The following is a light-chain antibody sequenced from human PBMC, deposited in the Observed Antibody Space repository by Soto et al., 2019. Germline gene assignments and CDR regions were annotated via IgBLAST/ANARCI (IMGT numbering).Light chain of an antibody. J-gene: IGKJ1*01. Sequence: EIVLTQSPGTLSLSPGERATLSCRASQSVSSSYLAWYQQKPGQAPRLLIYGASSMATGITDRFSGSGSGTDFTLTISRLETEDFAVYYCQQYGSSPRTFGQGTKVEIK. V-gene: IGKV3-20*01. CDR2: GAS. CDR3: QQYGSSPRT. CDR1: QSVSSSY.